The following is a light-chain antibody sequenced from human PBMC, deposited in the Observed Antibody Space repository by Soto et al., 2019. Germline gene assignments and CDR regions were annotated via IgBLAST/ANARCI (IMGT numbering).Light chain of an antibody. V-gene: IGKV1-5*03. CDR3: QQYNSYWT. Sequence: DIQMTQSPSTLSASVGDRVTINCRASQSISSWLAWYQQKPGKAPKLLIYKASSLDTGVPSRFSGSGSGTEFTLTISSLQPDDFATYYCQQYNSYWTFGQGTKVEIK. CDR2: KAS. J-gene: IGKJ1*01. CDR1: QSISSW.